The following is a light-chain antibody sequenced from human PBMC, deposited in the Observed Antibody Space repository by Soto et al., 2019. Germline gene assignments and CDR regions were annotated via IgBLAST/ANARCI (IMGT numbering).Light chain of an antibody. V-gene: IGKV3-20*01. CDR3: QQCGSSVT. CDR1: QSVSTD. J-gene: IGKJ5*01. Sequence: EIVFTQSPGTLSLSPGERATLSCRASQSVSTDLAWYQQKPGQAPRLLIYDASNRATGIPDRFSGSGSGTEFTLTISRVEPEDFAVYYCQQCGSSVTFGQGTRLEIK. CDR2: DAS.